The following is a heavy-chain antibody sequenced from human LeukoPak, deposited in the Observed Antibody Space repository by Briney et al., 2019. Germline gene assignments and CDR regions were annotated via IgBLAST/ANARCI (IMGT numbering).Heavy chain of an antibody. J-gene: IGHJ4*02. CDR3: ARGREARGSPYSSGWYEDY. V-gene: IGHV4-34*01. CDR2: INHSGST. D-gene: IGHD6-19*01. Sequence: PSETLSPTCAVYGGSFSGYYWSWIRQPPGKGLEWIGEINHSGSTNYNPSLKSRVTISVDTSKNQFSLKLSSVTAADTAVYYCARGREARGSPYSSGWYEDYWGQGTLVTVSS. CDR1: GGSFSGYY.